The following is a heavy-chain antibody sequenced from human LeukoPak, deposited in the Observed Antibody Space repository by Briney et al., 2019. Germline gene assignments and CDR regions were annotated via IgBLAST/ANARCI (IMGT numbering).Heavy chain of an antibody. Sequence: ASVTVSCKASGYIFTTYGITWVRQAPGQGLEWMGWISPNNGNTNYAQNLQGRVTMTTDPSTSTVYMELRSLRSDDTAVYYCARVVVAGPNWFDPWGQGTLVTVSS. D-gene: IGHD6-19*01. CDR1: GYIFTTYG. J-gene: IGHJ5*02. V-gene: IGHV1-18*01. CDR3: ARVVVAGPNWFDP. CDR2: ISPNNGNT.